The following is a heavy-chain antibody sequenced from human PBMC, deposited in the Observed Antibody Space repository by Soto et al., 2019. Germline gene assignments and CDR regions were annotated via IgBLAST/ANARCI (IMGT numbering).Heavy chain of an antibody. CDR1: GFTFSSYA. J-gene: IGHJ1*01. CDR3: AKAHLDYGDYLYAEYFQH. Sequence: GGSLRLSCAASGFTFSSYAMSWVRQAPGKGLEWVSAISGSGGSTYYADSVKGRFTISRDNSKNTLYLQMNSLRAEDTAVYYCAKAHLDYGDYLYAEYFQHWGQGTLVTVSS. V-gene: IGHV3-23*01. CDR2: ISGSGGST. D-gene: IGHD4-17*01.